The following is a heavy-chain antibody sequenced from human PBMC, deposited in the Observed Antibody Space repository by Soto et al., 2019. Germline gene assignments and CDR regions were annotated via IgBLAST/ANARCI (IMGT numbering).Heavy chain of an antibody. CDR2: IYYSGST. CDR1: GGSISSSSYY. CDR3: AREQWLPREWYFDY. V-gene: IGHV4-39*01. Sequence: PSETLSLTCTVSGGSISSSSYYWGWIRQPPGKGLEWIGSIYYSGSTYYNPSLKSRVTISVDTSKNQFSLKLSSVTAADTAVYYCAREQWLPREWYFDYWGQGTLVTV. J-gene: IGHJ4*02. D-gene: IGHD6-19*01.